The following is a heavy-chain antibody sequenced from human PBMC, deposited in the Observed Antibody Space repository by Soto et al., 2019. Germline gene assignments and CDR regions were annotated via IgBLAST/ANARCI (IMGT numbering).Heavy chain of an antibody. CDR3: AKHVGYGYYYGMDV. CDR2: ISGSGGST. Sequence: EVQLLESGGGLVQPGGSLRLSCAASGFTFSIYAMSWVRQAPGKGLEWVSAISGSGGSTYYADSVKGRFTISRDNSKNAVYLQMNSLRAEDTAVYYCAKHVGYGYYYGMDVWGPGTTVTVSS. CDR1: GFTFSIYA. V-gene: IGHV3-23*01. J-gene: IGHJ6*02. D-gene: IGHD5-18*01.